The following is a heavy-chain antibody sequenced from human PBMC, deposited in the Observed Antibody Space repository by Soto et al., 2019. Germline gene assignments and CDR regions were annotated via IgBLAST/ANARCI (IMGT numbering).Heavy chain of an antibody. CDR1: GGSISSYY. Sequence: SETLSLTCTVSGGSISSYYWSWIRQPPGKGLEWIGYIYYSGSTNYNPSLKSRVTISVDTSKNQFSLKLSSVTAADTAVYYCARDSWHYDFWSGYSRYYYYGMDVWGQGTTVTVSS. D-gene: IGHD3-3*01. V-gene: IGHV4-59*01. CDR3: ARDSWHYDFWSGYSRYYYYGMDV. J-gene: IGHJ6*02. CDR2: IYYSGST.